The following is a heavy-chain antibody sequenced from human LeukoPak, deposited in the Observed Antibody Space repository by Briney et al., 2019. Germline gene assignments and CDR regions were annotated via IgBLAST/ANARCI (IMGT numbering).Heavy chain of an antibody. V-gene: IGHV3-7*01. Sequence: GGSLRLSCAVSGFPFSNSWMYWVRQAPGKGLEGVANIKKDGSGISYVDSVKGRFTISRDKAKNSLYLQMNSLRAEDTAVYYCARDSFYYDSSGYWNKLGFDYWGQGTLVTVSS. CDR1: GFPFSNSW. CDR3: ARDSFYYDSSGYWNKLGFDY. CDR2: IKKDGSGI. J-gene: IGHJ4*02. D-gene: IGHD3-22*01.